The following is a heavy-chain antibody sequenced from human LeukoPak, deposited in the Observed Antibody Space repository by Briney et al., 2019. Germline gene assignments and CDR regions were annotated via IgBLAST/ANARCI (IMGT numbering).Heavy chain of an antibody. D-gene: IGHD7-27*01. CDR2: ISSSSSYR. V-gene: IGHV3-21*01. J-gene: IGHJ1*01. CDR3: ARDANWGSGY. CDR1: GFSFTSYS. Sequence: GGSLRLSCAASGFSFTSYSMIWVRQAPGEGLEWVSCISSSSSYRSYADSVKGRFTISRDNAKNSLYLQMNSLRAEDTAVYYCARDANWGSGYWGQGTLVTVSS.